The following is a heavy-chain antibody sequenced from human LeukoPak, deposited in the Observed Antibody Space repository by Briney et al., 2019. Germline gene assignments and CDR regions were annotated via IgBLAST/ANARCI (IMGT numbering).Heavy chain of an antibody. J-gene: IGHJ3*02. CDR1: GFTFISYG. D-gene: IGHD2-2*01. V-gene: IGHV3-21*04. Sequence: GGSLRLSCAASGFTFISYGMNWVRQAPGKGLEWVSSISSGGSYIYYADSVKGRFTISRDNSKNTLYLQMNSLRAEDTAVYYCARESRSSTSSGAFDIWGQGTMVTVSS. CDR2: ISSGGSYI. CDR3: ARESRSSTSSGAFDI.